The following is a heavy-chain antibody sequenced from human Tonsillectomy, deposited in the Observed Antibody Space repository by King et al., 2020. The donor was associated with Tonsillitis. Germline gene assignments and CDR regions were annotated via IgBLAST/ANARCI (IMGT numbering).Heavy chain of an antibody. CDR3: AKGLYYDTKLIDF. Sequence: VQLVESGGGLVQPGGSLRLSCAASGFTFNNYAMNWVRQAPGKGLEWVSAISGSGPSTYYADSVKGRFTSSRDNSKNTLYLHMNSLRAEDTAIYFCAKGLYYDTKLIDFWGQGTLVTVSS. CDR1: GFTFNNYA. V-gene: IGHV3-23*04. D-gene: IGHD3-16*01. CDR2: ISGSGPST. J-gene: IGHJ4*02.